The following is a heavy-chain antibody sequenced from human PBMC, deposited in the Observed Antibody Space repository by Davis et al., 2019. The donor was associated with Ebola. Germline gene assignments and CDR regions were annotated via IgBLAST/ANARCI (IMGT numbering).Heavy chain of an antibody. CDR1: GYTFTDYY. V-gene: IGHV1-2*02. CDR2: INPNRGGT. D-gene: IGHD1-1*01. J-gene: IGHJ5*02. CDR3: ARGTGTSWFDP. Sequence: ASVKVSCKASGYTFTDYYMHWVRQAPGQGLEWMGWINPNRGGTNYAQKFQGRVTMTRDTSVSTAYMELTTLTSDDTAIYYFARGTGTSWFDPWGQGTLVTVSS.